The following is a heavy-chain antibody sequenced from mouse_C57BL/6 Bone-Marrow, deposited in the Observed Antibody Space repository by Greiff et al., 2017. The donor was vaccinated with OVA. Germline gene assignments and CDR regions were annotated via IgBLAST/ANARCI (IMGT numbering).Heavy chain of an antibody. V-gene: IGHV1-26*01. CDR2: INPNNGGT. J-gene: IGHJ1*03. CDR1: GYTFTDYY. CDR3: ASGGVWYGYDHWYFDV. Sequence: VQLQQSGPELVKPGASVKISCKASGYTFTDYYMNWVKQSHGKSLEWIGDINPNNGGTSYNQKFKGKATLTVDKSSSTAYMELRSLTSEDSAVYYCASGGVWYGYDHWYFDVWGTGTTVTVSS. D-gene: IGHD2-2*01.